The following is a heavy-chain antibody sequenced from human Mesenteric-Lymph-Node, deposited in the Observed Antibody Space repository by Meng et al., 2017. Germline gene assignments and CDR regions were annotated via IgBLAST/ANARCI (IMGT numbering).Heavy chain of an antibody. J-gene: IGHJ4*02. CDR1: GGSISRSGW. D-gene: IGHD2-21*01. CDR3: ASFDHIPRRNYFDY. V-gene: IGHV4-4*02. Sequence: VQRQGSGPGLVKPSATLSLTCAVSGGSISRSGWWSWVRQPPGKGLEWIGETSHSGSTNYSPSLKSRVSISVDTSKNQFSLNLNSMTAADTAVYYCASFDHIPRRNYFDYWGQGTLVTVSS. CDR2: TSHSGST.